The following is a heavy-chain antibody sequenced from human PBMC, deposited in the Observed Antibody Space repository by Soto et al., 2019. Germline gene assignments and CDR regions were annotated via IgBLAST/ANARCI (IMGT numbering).Heavy chain of an antibody. V-gene: IGHV3-64D*06. Sequence: GGSLSLSCSASGFTFSSYAMHWVRQAPGKGLEYVSAISSNGGSTYYDDSVKGRFTISRDNSKNTLYLQMSSLRAEDTAVYYCVKDLYDSSVVDVVGILNAFDIWGQGTMVTVSS. D-gene: IGHD3-22*01. J-gene: IGHJ3*02. CDR3: VKDLYDSSVVDVVGILNAFDI. CDR2: ISSNGGST. CDR1: GFTFSSYA.